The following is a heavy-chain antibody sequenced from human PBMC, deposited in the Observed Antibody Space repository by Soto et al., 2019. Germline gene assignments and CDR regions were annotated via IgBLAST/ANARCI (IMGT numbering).Heavy chain of an antibody. D-gene: IGHD3-10*01. J-gene: IGHJ4*02. V-gene: IGHV1-3*01. CDR2: INAGNGNT. CDR1: GYTFTSYA. Sequence: QVQLVQSGAEVKKPGASVKVSCKASGYTFTSYAMHWVRQAPGQRLEWMGWINAGNGNTKYSQKFQGRVTITRDTSGSTAYMELSSLRSEDTAVYYCAGGATMVRGVIIKMPHFDYWGQGTLVTVSS. CDR3: AGGATMVRGVIIKMPHFDY.